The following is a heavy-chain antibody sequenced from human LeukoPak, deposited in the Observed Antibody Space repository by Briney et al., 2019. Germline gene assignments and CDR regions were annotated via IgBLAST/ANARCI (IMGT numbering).Heavy chain of an antibody. V-gene: IGHV1-2*02. Sequence: ASVKVSCKASGYTFTGYYMHWVPQAPGQGLEWMGWIHPNSGGTNYAQKFQGRVTMTRDTSISTAYMELSMLRSDDTAVYYCARFYYDILAGYYYFDYWGQGTLVTVSS. J-gene: IGHJ4*02. CDR2: IHPNSGGT. D-gene: IGHD3-9*01. CDR3: ARFYYDILAGYYYFDY. CDR1: GYTFTGYY.